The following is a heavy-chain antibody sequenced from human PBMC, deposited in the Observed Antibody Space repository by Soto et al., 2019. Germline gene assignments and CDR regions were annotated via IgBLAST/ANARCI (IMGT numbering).Heavy chain of an antibody. CDR3: ARQRTSVVTQAYFDS. D-gene: IGHD2-21*02. CDR2: IYYSGST. V-gene: IGHV4-39*01. J-gene: IGHJ4*02. CDR1: GGSISNRSYY. Sequence: SETLSLTCTVSGGSISNRSYYWGWIRQPPGKGLEWIGSIYYSGSTYNNPSLKSRVSMSVDTSKNQFSLKLRSVTAADTALYYCARQRTSVVTQAYFDSWGQGSMVTVS.